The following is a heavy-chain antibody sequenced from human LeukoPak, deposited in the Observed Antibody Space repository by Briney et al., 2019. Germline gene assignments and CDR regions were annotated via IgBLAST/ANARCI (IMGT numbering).Heavy chain of an antibody. CDR1: GGSFSGYY. D-gene: IGHD1-1*01. Sequence: PSETLSLTCAVYGGSFSGYYWSWIRQPPEKGLEWIGEIKHSGSTYYNPSLKSRVTISVDTSKNQFSLKLSSVTAADTAVYYCARGRTRARAFDIWGQGTMVTVSS. CDR2: IKHSGST. V-gene: IGHV4-34*01. CDR3: ARGRTRARAFDI. J-gene: IGHJ3*02.